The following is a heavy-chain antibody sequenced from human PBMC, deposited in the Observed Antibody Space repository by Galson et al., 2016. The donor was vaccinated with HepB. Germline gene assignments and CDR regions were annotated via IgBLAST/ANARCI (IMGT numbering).Heavy chain of an antibody. J-gene: IGHJ4*02. D-gene: IGHD4-17*01. V-gene: IGHV3-53*01. CDR2: IYSGGGT. Sequence: SLRLSCAASGLTVSSNYMSWVRQAPGKGLEWVSVIYSGGGTYYADSVQGRFTISRDNSKNTLFLQMNSLRDEDTAVYFCARAAGDYGNDGFPNFDYWGQGTLVTVSS. CDR3: ARAAGDYGNDGFPNFDY. CDR1: GLTVSSNY.